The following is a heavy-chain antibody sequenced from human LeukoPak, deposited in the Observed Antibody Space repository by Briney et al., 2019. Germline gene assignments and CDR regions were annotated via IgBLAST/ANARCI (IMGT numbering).Heavy chain of an antibody. CDR2: IILMMGTR. CDR1: GGTFSNFT. Sequence: ASVKVSCKASGGTFSNFTISRVRQAPGQGLEWMGGIILMMGTRNYAQKFQGRVTITADESTSTVYMELSSLTFEDTAVYYCARSRRLKIGGSWHNWFDPWGQGSLVTVSS. J-gene: IGHJ5*02. D-gene: IGHD6-13*01. CDR3: ARSRRLKIGGSWHNWFDP. V-gene: IGHV1-69*13.